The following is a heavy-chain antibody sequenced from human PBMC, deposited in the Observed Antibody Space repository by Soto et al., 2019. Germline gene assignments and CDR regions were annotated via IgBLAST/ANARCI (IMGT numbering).Heavy chain of an antibody. D-gene: IGHD3-9*01. V-gene: IGHV1-2*04. CDR2: INPNSGGT. CDR3: ARPRGDILTGTNEYNWFDP. CDR1: GYTFTGYY. J-gene: IGHJ5*02. Sequence: GASGKVSCKASGYTFTGYYMHWVRQAPGQGLEWMGWINPNSGGTNYAQKFQGWVTMTRDTSISTAYMELSRLRSDDTAVYYCARPRGDILTGTNEYNWFDPWGQGTLVTVSS.